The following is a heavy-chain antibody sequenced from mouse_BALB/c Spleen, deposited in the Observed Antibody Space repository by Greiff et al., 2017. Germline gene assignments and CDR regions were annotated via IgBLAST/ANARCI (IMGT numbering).Heavy chain of an antibody. Sequence: VQVVESGPGLVAPSQSLSITCTVSGFSLTSYGVHWVRQPPGKGLEWLGVIWAGGSTNYNSALMSRLSISKDNSKSQVFLKMNSLQTDDTAMYYCARAHYGNFFAYWGQGTLVTVSA. V-gene: IGHV2-9*02. D-gene: IGHD2-1*01. J-gene: IGHJ3*01. CDR3: ARAHYGNFFAY. CDR2: IWAGGST. CDR1: GFSLTSYG.